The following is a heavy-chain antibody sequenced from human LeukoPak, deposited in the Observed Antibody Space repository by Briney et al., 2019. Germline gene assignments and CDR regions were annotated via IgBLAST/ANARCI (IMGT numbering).Heavy chain of an antibody. V-gene: IGHV3-23*01. CDR1: GFTFSNYA. CDR3: AKDAHGYCSGGSCPG. D-gene: IGHD2-15*01. CDR2: ISDSGGST. J-gene: IGHJ4*02. Sequence: AGGSLRLSCAASGFTFSNYAMSWVRQAPRRGLEWVSGISDSGGSTYYADSVKGRFTISRDNSKNTLYLRMNSLRAEDTAVYYCAKDAHGYCSGGSCPGWGQGTLVTVSS.